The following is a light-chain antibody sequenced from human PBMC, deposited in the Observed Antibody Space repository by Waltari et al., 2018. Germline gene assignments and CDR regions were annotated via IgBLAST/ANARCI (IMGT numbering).Light chain of an antibody. V-gene: IGKV3-20*01. CDR2: GSS. J-gene: IGKJ3*01. CDR1: QSVSSNY. Sequence: EIVLTQSPGTLSLSPGERGTLSCRASQSVSSNYLAWYQQKPGQAPRLRVYGSSSRATGVPDRFSGSEAGTDFTLTISRLEPEDFAVYYCQQYGTSPTFGPGTKVDVK. CDR3: QQYGTSPT.